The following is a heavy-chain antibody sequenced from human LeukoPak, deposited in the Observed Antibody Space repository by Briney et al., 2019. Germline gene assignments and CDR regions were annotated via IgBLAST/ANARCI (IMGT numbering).Heavy chain of an antibody. J-gene: IGHJ3*02. CDR3: ARDGLDSGWTQWRYDAFDI. D-gene: IGHD6-19*01. CDR1: GGTFSIYA. Sequence: SVRVSFTASGGTFSIYAISWVRQAPGQGLEWMGGIIPIFGTANYAQKFQGRVTITADESTSTAYMELSSLRSEDTAVYYCARDGLDSGWTQWRYDAFDIWGQGTMVTVSS. CDR2: IIPIFGTA. V-gene: IGHV1-69*13.